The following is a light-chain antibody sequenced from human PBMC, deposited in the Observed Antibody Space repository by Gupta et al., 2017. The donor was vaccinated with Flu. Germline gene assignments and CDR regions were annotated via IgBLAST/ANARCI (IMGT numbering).Light chain of an antibody. CDR2: DVS. V-gene: IGLV2-11*01. J-gene: IGLJ1*01. CDR1: SSDVGDYNY. CDR3: CSYAGSYTYV. Sequence: SVTISGTGTSSDVGDYNYVSWYQHHPGKAPKLMIYDVSKRPSGVPDRFSGSKSGNTASLTISGLQAEDEADYHCCSYAGSYTYVFGSGTKV.